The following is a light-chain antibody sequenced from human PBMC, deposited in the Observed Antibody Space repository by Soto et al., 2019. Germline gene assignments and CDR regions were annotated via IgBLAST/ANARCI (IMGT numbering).Light chain of an antibody. Sequence: EIVLTQSPGTLSLSPGERATLSCRASQSISDTLAWYQQKPGQAPRLLIYGASSRATGIPDRFSGSGSGTDFTLTISRLEPEDFAVYYCQQYGSSRGTFGKGTKVDIK. CDR2: GAS. V-gene: IGKV3-20*01. J-gene: IGKJ1*01. CDR1: QSISDT. CDR3: QQYGSSRGT.